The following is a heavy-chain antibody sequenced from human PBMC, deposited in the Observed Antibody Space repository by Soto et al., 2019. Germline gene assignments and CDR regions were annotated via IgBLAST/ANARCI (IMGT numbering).Heavy chain of an antibody. CDR3: ERDLTSVRGS. CDR1: GGTFSRHS. V-gene: IGHV1-69*01. D-gene: IGHD3-10*01. Sequence: QVQMVQSGAEVKKPGSSARVSCTVSGGTFSRHSISWVRQAPGQGLEWMGGIIPIFDATQYAQKFQGRLTITADEATTTFHMDLTGLRPEDTATSYCERDLTSVRGSWGQGTLVTVS. CDR2: IIPIFDAT. J-gene: IGHJ4*02.